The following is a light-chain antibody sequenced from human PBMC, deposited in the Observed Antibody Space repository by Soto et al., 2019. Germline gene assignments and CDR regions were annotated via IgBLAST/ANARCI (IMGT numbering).Light chain of an antibody. CDR2: DVS. CDR1: SSDVGGYSY. V-gene: IGLV2-14*01. Sequence: QSVLTQPASVSGSPGQSIAISCTGTSSDVGGYSYVSWYQQQPGKAPKLVISDVSNRPSGVSDRFSGSKSGNTASLTISGLQTEGEADYYCASYTTSSTYVFVTGTKVTVL. CDR3: ASYTTSSTYV. J-gene: IGLJ1*01.